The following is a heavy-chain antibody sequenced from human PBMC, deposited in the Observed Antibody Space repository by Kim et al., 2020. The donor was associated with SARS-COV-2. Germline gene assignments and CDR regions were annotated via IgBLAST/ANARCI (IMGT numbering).Heavy chain of an antibody. J-gene: IGHJ6*02. Sequence: GGSLRLSCAASGFTFSNAWMSWVRQAPGKGLEWVGRIKSKTDGGTTDYAAPVKGRFTISRDDSKNTLYLQMNSLKTEDTAVYYCTTDVPDYYGMDVWGQGTTVTVSS. CDR3: TTDVPDYYGMDV. CDR1: GFTFSNAW. V-gene: IGHV3-15*01. CDR2: IKSKTDGGTT.